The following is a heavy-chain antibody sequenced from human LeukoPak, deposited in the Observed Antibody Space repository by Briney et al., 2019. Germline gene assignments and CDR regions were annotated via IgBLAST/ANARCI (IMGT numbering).Heavy chain of an antibody. J-gene: IGHJ4*02. CDR1: GGSINSNYDY. CDR2: VAYNGNT. V-gene: IGHV4-39*07. D-gene: IGHD5-18*01. CDR3: ARGGVRTAMGY. Sequence: SETLSLTCSVSGGSINSNYDYWGWIRQPPGKGLEWIGSVAYNGNTFHNPSLKSRLTIYSDTSKNQFSLRLNSVTAADTAVYYCARGGVRTAMGYWGQGTLVTVSS.